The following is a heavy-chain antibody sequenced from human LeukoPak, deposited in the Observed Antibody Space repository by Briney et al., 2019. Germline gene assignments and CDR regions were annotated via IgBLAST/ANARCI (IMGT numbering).Heavy chain of an antibody. CDR2: IYYSGTT. CDR3: VRSFYGDHFDQ. J-gene: IGHJ4*02. Sequence: SETLSLTCTVSSGSVSYYYWSWIRQPPGKGLEWIGYIYYSGTTKYNPPLQSRVTISIDTPKNQFSLKLSFVTAADTAVYYCVRSFYGDHFDQWGQGTLVTVSS. CDR1: SGSVSYYY. V-gene: IGHV4-59*02. D-gene: IGHD4-17*01.